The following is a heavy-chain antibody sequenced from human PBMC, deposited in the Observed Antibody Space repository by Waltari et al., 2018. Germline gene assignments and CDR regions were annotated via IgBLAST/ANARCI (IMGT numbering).Heavy chain of an antibody. CDR1: GFTFSSYA. Sequence: EVQLLESGGGLVQPGGSLRLSCAASGFTFSSYAMSWVRQAPGKGLGWVSAISGSGGSTYYADSVKGRFTISRDNSKNTLYLQMNSLRAEDTAVYYCAAGGWELPGIRVQKGNRFDYWGQGTLVTVSS. J-gene: IGHJ4*02. CDR3: AAGGWELPGIRVQKGNRFDY. CDR2: ISGSGGST. D-gene: IGHD1-26*01. V-gene: IGHV3-23*01.